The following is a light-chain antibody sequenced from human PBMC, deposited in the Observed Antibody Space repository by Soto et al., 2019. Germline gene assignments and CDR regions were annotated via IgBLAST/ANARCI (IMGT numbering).Light chain of an antibody. CDR1: QSFSSSF. J-gene: IGKJ5*01. V-gene: IGKV3-20*01. Sequence: EIVLTQSPGTLSLSPGDRATLSCRASQSFSSSFLAWYQQRRGQAPRLLIYGASSRATGIPDRFSASGSGTDFTLTIRRLEPEDFAVYYCQQFGSSQITFGQGTRLEIK. CDR2: GAS. CDR3: QQFGSSQIT.